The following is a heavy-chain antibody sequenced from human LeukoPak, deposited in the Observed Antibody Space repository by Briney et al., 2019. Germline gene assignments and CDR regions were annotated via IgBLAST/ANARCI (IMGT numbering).Heavy chain of an antibody. V-gene: IGHV1-2*02. CDR1: GYTFTSYD. J-gene: IGHJ4*02. CDR3: ARAPVTYGSGSYSDY. Sequence: GASVKVSCKASGYTFTSYDINWVRQAPGQGLEWMGWINPNSGGTNYAQKFQGRVTMTRDTSISTAYMELSRLRSDDTAVYYCARAPVTYGSGSYSDYWGQGTLVTVSS. D-gene: IGHD3-10*01. CDR2: INPNSGGT.